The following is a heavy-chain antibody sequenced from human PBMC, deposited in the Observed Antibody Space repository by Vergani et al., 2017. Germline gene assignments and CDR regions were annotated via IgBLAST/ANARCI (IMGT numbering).Heavy chain of an antibody. Sequence: EVQLLESGGDLVQPGGSLRLSCAASGFTLIMHAMSWVRQAPGKGLEWVSTLSASDRRPHYADSVKGRFSISRDNSKNTLFLHMNSLRPEDTAVYYCAKVGRSEVAGTFGAFDIWGQGTTVTVSS. CDR2: LSASDRRP. CDR1: GFTLIMHA. D-gene: IGHD6-19*01. CDR3: AKVGRSEVAGTFGAFDI. V-gene: IGHV3-23*01. J-gene: IGHJ3*02.